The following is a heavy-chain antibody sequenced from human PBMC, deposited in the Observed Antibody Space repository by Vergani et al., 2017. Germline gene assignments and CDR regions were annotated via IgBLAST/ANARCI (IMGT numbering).Heavy chain of an antibody. CDR2: ISSSSSYI. V-gene: IGHV3-21*01. Sequence: EVQLVESGGGLVKPGGSLRLSCAASGFTFSSYSMNWVRQAPGKGLEWVSSISSSSSYIYYADSVKGRFTISRDNAKNSLYLQMNSLRAEDTAVYYCARATNALWFGESPPDAFDIWGQGTMVTVSS. D-gene: IGHD3-10*01. CDR3: ARATNALWFGESPPDAFDI. CDR1: GFTFSSYS. J-gene: IGHJ3*02.